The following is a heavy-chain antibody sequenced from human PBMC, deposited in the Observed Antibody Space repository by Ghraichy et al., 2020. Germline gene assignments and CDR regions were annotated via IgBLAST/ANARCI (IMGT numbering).Heavy chain of an antibody. D-gene: IGHD2-2*01. CDR2: INSDGSST. J-gene: IGHJ3*02. Sequence: LSLTCAASGFTFSSYWMHWVRQAPGKGLVWVSRINSDGSSTSYADSVKGRFTISRDNAKNTLYLQMNSLRAEDTAVYYCVCPDAFDIWGQGTMVTVSS. CDR1: GFTFSSYW. V-gene: IGHV3-74*01. CDR3: VCPDAFDI.